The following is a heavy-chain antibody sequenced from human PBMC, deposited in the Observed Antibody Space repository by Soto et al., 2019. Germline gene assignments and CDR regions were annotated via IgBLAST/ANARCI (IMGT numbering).Heavy chain of an antibody. V-gene: IGHV3-21*01. CDR2: ISSSSSYI. J-gene: IGHJ3*02. CDR1: GFTFSSYS. CDR3: ARGGRYSDDAFDI. D-gene: IGHD5-18*01. Sequence: PGGSLRLSCAASGFTFSSYSMNWVRQAPGKGLEWVSSISSSSSYIYYADSVKGRFTISRDNAKNSLYLQMNSLRAEDTAVYYCARGGRYSDDAFDIWGQGTMVTVSS.